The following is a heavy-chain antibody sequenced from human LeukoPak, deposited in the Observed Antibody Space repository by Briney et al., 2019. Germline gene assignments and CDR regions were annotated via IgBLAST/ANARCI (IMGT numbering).Heavy chain of an antibody. CDR2: IYYSGST. J-gene: IGHJ5*02. D-gene: IGHD3-10*01. Sequence: PSETLSLTCTVSGGSISSYYWSWIRQPPGKGLEWIGYIYYSGSTNYNPSLKSRVTISVDTSKNQFSLKLSSVTAADTAVYYCASLPITMVREFDPWGQGTLVTVSS. CDR1: GGSISSYY. V-gene: IGHV4-59*01. CDR3: ASLPITMVREFDP.